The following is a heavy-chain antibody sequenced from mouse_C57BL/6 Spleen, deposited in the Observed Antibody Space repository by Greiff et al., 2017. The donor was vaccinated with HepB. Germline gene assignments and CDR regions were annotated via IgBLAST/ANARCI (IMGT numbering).Heavy chain of an antibody. CDR1: GYAFSSYW. CDR3: AITTVVEGWFAY. V-gene: IGHV1-80*01. J-gene: IGHJ3*01. D-gene: IGHD1-1*01. Sequence: QVQLQQSGAELVKPGASVKISCKASGYAFSSYWMNWVKQRPGKGLEWIGQIYPGDGDTNYNGKFKGKATLTADKSSSTAYMQLSSLTSEDSAVYFCAITTVVEGWFAYWGQGTLVTVSA. CDR2: IYPGDGDT.